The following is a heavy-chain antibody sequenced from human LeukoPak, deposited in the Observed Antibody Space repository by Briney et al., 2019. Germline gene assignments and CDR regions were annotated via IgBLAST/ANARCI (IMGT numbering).Heavy chain of an antibody. V-gene: IGHV3-53*01. CDR3: ASPSGSYPEGFDY. J-gene: IGHJ4*02. D-gene: IGHD1-26*01. Sequence: GGSLRLSCAASGFTVSSNYMSWVRQAPGKGLEWVSVIYSGGSTYYADSVKGRFTISRDNSKNTLYLQMNSLRAEDTAVYCCASPSGSYPEGFDYWGQGTLVTVSS. CDR2: IYSGGST. CDR1: GFTVSSNY.